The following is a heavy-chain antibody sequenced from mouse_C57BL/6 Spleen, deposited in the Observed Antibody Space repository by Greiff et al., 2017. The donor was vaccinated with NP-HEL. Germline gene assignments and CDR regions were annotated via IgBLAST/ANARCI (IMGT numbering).Heavy chain of an antibody. CDR2: IDPETGGT. V-gene: IGHV1-15*01. D-gene: IGHD1-1*01. Sequence: VQLQQSGAELVRPGASVTLSCKASGYTFTDYEMHWVKQTPVHGLEWIGAIDPETGGTAYNQKFKGKAILTADKSSSTAYMELRSLTSEDSAVDYCTRPYYYGSSPWFAYWGQGTLVTVSA. CDR3: TRPYYYGSSPWFAY. CDR1: GYTFTDYE. J-gene: IGHJ3*01.